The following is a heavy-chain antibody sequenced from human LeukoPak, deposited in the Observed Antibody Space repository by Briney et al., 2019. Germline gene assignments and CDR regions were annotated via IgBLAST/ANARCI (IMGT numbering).Heavy chain of an antibody. Sequence: KSSETLSLTCTVSGGSINTSSYYWGWIRQPPGKGLEWIGNIHNSESTYYNPSLKSRVTMSVDTSKNQFSLKLSSVTAADTAVYYCARQVTFGYAFAYYFDYWGQGSLVTVSS. CDR2: IHNSEST. D-gene: IGHD5-18*01. CDR1: GGSINTSSYY. CDR3: ARQVTFGYAFAYYFDY. J-gene: IGHJ4*02. V-gene: IGHV4-39*01.